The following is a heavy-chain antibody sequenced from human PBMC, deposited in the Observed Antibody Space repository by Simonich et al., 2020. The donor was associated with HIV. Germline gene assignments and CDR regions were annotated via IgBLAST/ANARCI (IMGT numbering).Heavy chain of an antibody. CDR2: MLYGESKK. CDR1: GFTFSSLG. V-gene: IGHV3-30*03. CDR3: ARGKGLQLWSFDY. Sequence: QVQLVESWGGVVQPGRSLRLSCAASGFTFSSLGMHWVRQAPGSVLEGGALMLYGESKKYYADSVKGRFTISRDKSKNTLYLQMNSLRAEDTAIYYCARGKGLQLWSFDYWGQGTLVTVSS. J-gene: IGHJ4*02. D-gene: IGHD5-18*01.